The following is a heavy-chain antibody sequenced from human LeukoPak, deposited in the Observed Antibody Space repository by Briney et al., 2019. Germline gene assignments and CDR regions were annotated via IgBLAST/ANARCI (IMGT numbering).Heavy chain of an antibody. J-gene: IGHJ3*02. CDR3: AKDISVGYSSSWYVGSAFDI. CDR2: ISWNSGSI. Sequence: GGSLRLSCAASGFTFDDYAMHWARQAPGKGLEWVSGISWNSGSIGYADSVKGRFTISRDNAKNSLYLQMNSLRAEDMALYYCAKDISVGYSSSWYVGSAFDIWGQGTMVTVSS. V-gene: IGHV3-9*03. D-gene: IGHD6-13*01. CDR1: GFTFDDYA.